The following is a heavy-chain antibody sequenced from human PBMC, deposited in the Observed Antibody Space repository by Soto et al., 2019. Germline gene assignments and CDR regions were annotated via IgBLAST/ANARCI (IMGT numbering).Heavy chain of an antibody. CDR2: ISYDGSNK. CDR3: AKGTAFYYGSDHYFDY. V-gene: IGHV3-30*18. D-gene: IGHD3-10*01. Sequence: QVQLVESGGGVVQPGRSLRLSCAASGFTFSSYGMHWVRQAPGKGLEWGAVISYDGSNKYYADSVKGRFTISRDNSKNTLYLQMNSLRAEDTAVYYCAKGTAFYYGSDHYFDYWGQGTLVTVSS. J-gene: IGHJ4*02. CDR1: GFTFSSYG.